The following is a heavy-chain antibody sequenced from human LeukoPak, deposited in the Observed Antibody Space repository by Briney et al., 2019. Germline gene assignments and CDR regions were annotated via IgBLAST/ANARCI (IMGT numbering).Heavy chain of an antibody. CDR2: ISGSGGST. CDR3: AKDRSCTNDICHGDFDC. J-gene: IGHJ4*02. V-gene: IGHV3-23*01. Sequence: PGGSLRLSCAASGFTFSSYAVSWVRQAPGKGLEWVSSISGSGGSTYSADSVKGRYTISRDNSKNTPYLQMNSLRAEDTALYYCAKDRSCTNDICHGDFDCWGQRSLVTFSS. CDR1: GFTFSSYA. D-gene: IGHD2-8*01.